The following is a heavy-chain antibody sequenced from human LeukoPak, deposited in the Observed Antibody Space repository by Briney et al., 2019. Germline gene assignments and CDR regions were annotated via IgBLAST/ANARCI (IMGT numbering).Heavy chain of an antibody. V-gene: IGHV3-21*01. CDR3: AREGDTAMVKLVDY. CDR1: GFTFSSYE. Sequence: GGSLRLSCAASGFTFSSYEMNWVRQAPGKGLEWVSSISSSSSYIYYADSVKGRFTISRDNAKNSLYLQMNSLRAEDTAVYYCAREGDTAMVKLVDYWGQGTLVTVSS. D-gene: IGHD5-18*01. CDR2: ISSSSSYI. J-gene: IGHJ4*02.